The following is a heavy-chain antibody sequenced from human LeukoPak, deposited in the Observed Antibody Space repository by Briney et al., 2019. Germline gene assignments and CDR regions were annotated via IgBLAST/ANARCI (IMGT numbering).Heavy chain of an antibody. CDR2: ISGSGGST. V-gene: IGHV3-23*01. CDR3: ASGNKVTALDY. D-gene: IGHD2-21*02. CDR1: GFTFSSYA. Sequence: GGSLRLSCAASGFTFSSYAMSWVRQAPGKGLEWVSVISGSGGSTYYADSVRGRLTISRDNSQNTLYLQMNTLRAEDTAVYHCASGNKVTALDYWGQGTQVTVSS. J-gene: IGHJ4*02.